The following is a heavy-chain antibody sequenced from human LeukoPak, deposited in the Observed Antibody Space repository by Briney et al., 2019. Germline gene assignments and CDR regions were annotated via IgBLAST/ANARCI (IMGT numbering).Heavy chain of an antibody. V-gene: IGHV5-51*01. J-gene: IGHJ4*02. CDR1: GYSFTSYW. Sequence: GESLQISCQGSGYSFTSYWIGGVRPVPGKGLEWMGIIYPGDSDTRYSPSFQGQVTISADKSISTAYLQWSSLKASDTAMYYCARLEHVSSYGDYWGQGTLVTVSS. D-gene: IGHD5-18*01. CDR3: ARLEHVSSYGDY. CDR2: IYPGDSDT.